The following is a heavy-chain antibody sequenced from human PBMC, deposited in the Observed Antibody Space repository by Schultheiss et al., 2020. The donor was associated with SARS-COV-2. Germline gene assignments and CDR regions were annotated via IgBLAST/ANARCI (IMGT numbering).Heavy chain of an antibody. Sequence: GGSLRLSCAASGFTFSNYWMHWVRQAPGKGLEWVSAISGSGASPYHADSVKGRFTISRDNSKNTLYLQMNSLRAEDTAVYYCARGPLDGDYVFDYWGQGTLVTVSS. J-gene: IGHJ4*02. D-gene: IGHD4-17*01. CDR3: ARGPLDGDYVFDY. CDR1: GFTFSNYW. V-gene: IGHV3-23*01. CDR2: ISGSGASP.